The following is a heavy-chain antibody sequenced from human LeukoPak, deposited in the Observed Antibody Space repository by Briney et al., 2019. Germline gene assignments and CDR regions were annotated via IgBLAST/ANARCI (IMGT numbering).Heavy chain of an antibody. Sequence: PGGSLRLSCAASGFTFGDTWMNCVRQVPGQGLEWVANIKQDGSEKFYVASVKGRFTISRDNGKSSLYLQMNSLRAEDTALYYCATSYDMGWLIGYWGQGTLVTVSS. CDR1: GFTFGDTW. CDR3: ATSYDMGWLIGY. V-gene: IGHV3-7*03. CDR2: IKQDGSEK. J-gene: IGHJ4*02. D-gene: IGHD3/OR15-3a*01.